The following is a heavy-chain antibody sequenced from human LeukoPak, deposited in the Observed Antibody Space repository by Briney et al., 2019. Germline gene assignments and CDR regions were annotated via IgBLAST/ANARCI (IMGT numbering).Heavy chain of an antibody. Sequence: APVKVSCKASGYTFTSYSISWVRQAPGQGLEWMGWISAYNGNTNYAQKLQGRVTMTTDTSTSTAYMELRSLRSDDTAVYYCARPAGSSGLDAFDIWGQGTMVTVSS. V-gene: IGHV1-18*04. CDR2: ISAYNGNT. J-gene: IGHJ3*02. CDR1: GYTFTSYS. D-gene: IGHD6-19*01. CDR3: ARPAGSSGLDAFDI.